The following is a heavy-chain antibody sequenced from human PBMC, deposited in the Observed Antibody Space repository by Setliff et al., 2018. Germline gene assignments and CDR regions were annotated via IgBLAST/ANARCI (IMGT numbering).Heavy chain of an antibody. J-gene: IGHJ4*02. V-gene: IGHV1-18*01. CDR1: GYPFTNYG. D-gene: IGHD6-19*01. CDR3: ARSPPNRGSGSGWYGDF. Sequence: ASVKVSCKASGYPFTNYGITWVRQAPGQGLEWMGWISAYDGNTKFAQNIQGRVTLTTDTPTSTAYMELRSLRSDDTAVYYCARSPPNRGSGSGWYGDFWGQGTLVTVSS. CDR2: ISAYDGNT.